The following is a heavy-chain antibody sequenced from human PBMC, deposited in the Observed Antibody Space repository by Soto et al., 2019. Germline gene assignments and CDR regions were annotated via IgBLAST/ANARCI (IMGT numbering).Heavy chain of an antibody. CDR1: GFTFSSNA. D-gene: IGHD2-8*01. CDR2: IYYSGST. CDR3: ARGERYCTNGVCYSRWFDP. J-gene: IGHJ5*02. V-gene: IGHV4-59*01. Sequence: PGGSLRLSCAASGFTFSSNAMSWVRRAPGKGLEWIGYIYYSGSTNYNPSLKSRVTISVDTSKNQFSLKLSSVTAADTAVYYCARGERYCTNGVCYSRWFDPWGQGTLVTVSS.